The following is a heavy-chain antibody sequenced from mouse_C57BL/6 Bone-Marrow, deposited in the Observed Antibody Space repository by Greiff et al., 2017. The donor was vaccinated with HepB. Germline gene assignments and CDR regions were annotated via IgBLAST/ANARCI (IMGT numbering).Heavy chain of an antibody. V-gene: IGHV1-69*01. CDR1: GYTFTSYW. D-gene: IGHD2-4*01. Sequence: VKLQQPGAELVMPGASVKLSCKASGYTFTSYWMHWVKQRPGQGLEWIGEIDPSDSYTNYNQKFKGKSTLTVDKSSSTAYMQLSSLTSEDSAVYHCARKDYPYYAMDYWGQGTSVTVSS. J-gene: IGHJ4*01. CDR3: ARKDYPYYAMDY. CDR2: IDPSDSYT.